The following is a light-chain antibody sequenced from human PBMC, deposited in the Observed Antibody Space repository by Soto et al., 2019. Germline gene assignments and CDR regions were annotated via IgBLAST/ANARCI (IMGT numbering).Light chain of an antibody. CDR2: DAS. CDR1: QSISSW. CDR3: QQYSTYPWT. J-gene: IGKJ1*01. Sequence: DIQMTQPPSTLSASVGDRVTIACRASQSISSWLAWYQQKPGKAPKVLIFDASSLESGVPSRFSGSGSATEFTLTISSLQPDDFATYYCQQYSTYPWTFGQGTKVDI. V-gene: IGKV1-5*01.